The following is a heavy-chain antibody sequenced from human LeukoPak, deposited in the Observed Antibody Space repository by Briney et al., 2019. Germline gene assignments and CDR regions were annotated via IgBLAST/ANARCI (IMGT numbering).Heavy chain of an antibody. Sequence: GGSLRLSCAASGFTFSSYAMSWVRQAPGKGLEWVSAISGSGGSTYYADSVKGRFTISRDNSKDTLYLQMNSLRAEDTALYYCARDRRFDADTFDIWGQGTMVTVSS. CDR3: ARDRRFDADTFDI. V-gene: IGHV3-23*01. D-gene: IGHD3-3*01. J-gene: IGHJ3*02. CDR1: GFTFSSYA. CDR2: ISGSGGST.